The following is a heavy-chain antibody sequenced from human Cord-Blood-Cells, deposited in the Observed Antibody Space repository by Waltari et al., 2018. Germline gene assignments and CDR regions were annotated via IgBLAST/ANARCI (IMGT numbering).Heavy chain of an antibody. J-gene: IGHJ5*02. D-gene: IGHD6-6*01. Sequence: QLQLQESGPGLVKPSETLSLTCTVSGGSISSSSYYWGWIRQPPGKGVEWIGSIYYSGSTTLNPSRKGRVTISVDTSKNQFARKPGSVTAADTAVYDCARRAGIAARNWFDPWGQGTLVTVSS. CDR1: GGSISSSSYY. V-gene: IGHV4-39*01. CDR3: ARRAGIAARNWFDP. CDR2: IYYSGST.